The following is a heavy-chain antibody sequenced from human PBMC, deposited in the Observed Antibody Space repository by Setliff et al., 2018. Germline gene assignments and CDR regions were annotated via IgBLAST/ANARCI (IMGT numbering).Heavy chain of an antibody. D-gene: IGHD1-7*01. V-gene: IGHV7-4-1*02. J-gene: IGHJ4*02. CDR3: ARGDGGTTPSVGY. Sequence: ASVKVSCKASGYTLTTYFMNWVRQAPGQGLEWMGYINTRAGNPMYAQGFTGRFVFSLDTSVSTAYLQISSLKAEDTAVYYCARGDGGTTPSVGYWGQGTLVTVSS. CDR1: GYTLTTYF. CDR2: INTRAGNP.